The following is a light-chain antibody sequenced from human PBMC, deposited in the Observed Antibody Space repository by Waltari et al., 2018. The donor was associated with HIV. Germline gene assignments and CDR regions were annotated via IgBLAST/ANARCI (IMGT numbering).Light chain of an antibody. CDR1: SSTLQKHH. Sequence: QYVLTQPPSLSATPSQTVPISSSGTSSTLQKHHVSRLQQLPGTPPKLLIYENNKRPSGIPDRFSGSRSGTSATLSITGLQTGDEADYYCGTWDTSLSAVVFGGGTKLAVL. V-gene: IGLV1-51*02. CDR2: ENN. CDR3: GTWDTSLSAVV. J-gene: IGLJ2*01.